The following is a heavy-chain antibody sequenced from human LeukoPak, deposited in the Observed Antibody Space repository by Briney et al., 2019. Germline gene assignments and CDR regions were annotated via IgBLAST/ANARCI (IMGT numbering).Heavy chain of an antibody. D-gene: IGHD2/OR15-2a*01. Sequence: GRSLRLSCAASGFTFSSYCMHWVRQAPGKGLEWVALIWHDGSNKYYADSVKGRLTISRDNSKNTLYLQMNSLRAEDTAVYYCAREGPRGNSQFDYWGQGTLVTVSS. CDR1: GFTFSSYC. CDR2: IWHDGSNK. J-gene: IGHJ4*02. CDR3: AREGPRGNSQFDY. V-gene: IGHV3-33*01.